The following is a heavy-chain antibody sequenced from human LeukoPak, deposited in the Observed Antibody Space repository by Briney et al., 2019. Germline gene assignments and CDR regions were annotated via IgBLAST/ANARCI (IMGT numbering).Heavy chain of an antibody. CDR2: VSYSGST. D-gene: IGHD2-2*01. CDR3: ARAPVVPTTIQYFYYMDV. J-gene: IGHJ6*03. CDR1: SGAISSYY. Sequence: PSEALSLTCTVSSGAISSYYWSWVRQPPGKGLEWMGYVSYSGSTYYNPSLKSRVTISVDTSKNQFSLKLSSVTAADTAVYYCARAPVVPTTIQYFYYMDVWGKGTTVTVSS. V-gene: IGHV4-59*08.